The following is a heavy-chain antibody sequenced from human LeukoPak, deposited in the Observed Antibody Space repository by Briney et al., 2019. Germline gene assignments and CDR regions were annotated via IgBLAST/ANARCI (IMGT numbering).Heavy chain of an antibody. V-gene: IGHV3-9*01. CDR2: ISWNSGSI. Sequence: GGSLRLSCAASGFTFDDYAMHWVRQAPGKGLEWVSGISWNSGSIGYADSVKGRFTISRDNAKNSLYLQMNSLRAEDTALYYCAKGTKQWLVRVAAFDYWGQGTLVNVSS. D-gene: IGHD6-19*01. CDR1: GFTFDDYA. CDR3: AKGTKQWLVRVAAFDY. J-gene: IGHJ4*02.